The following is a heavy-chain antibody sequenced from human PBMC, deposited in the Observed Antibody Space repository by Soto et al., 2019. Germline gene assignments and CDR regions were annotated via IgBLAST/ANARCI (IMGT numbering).Heavy chain of an antibody. CDR1: GFIFQDYA. CDR2: ITSSDDIT. Sequence: EVQLFESGGGFVESGGSLRLSCAASGFIFQDYAMSWVRQAPGKGLELVSTITSSDDITYSADSVRGRVTISRDNSAIILVLLLTDLSVDVTATYYCAKGDSSGSFDHSRGYSTPDHWGLGTLVTVSS. V-gene: IGHV3-23*01. CDR3: AKGDSSGSFDHSRGYSTPDH. J-gene: IGHJ5*02. D-gene: IGHD3-3*01.